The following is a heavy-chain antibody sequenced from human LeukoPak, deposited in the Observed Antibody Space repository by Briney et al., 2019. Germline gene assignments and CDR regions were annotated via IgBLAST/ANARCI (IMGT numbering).Heavy chain of an antibody. CDR3: AAFPYYYDSSGYYYQLGDFDY. D-gene: IGHD3-22*01. V-gene: IGHV3-53*01. J-gene: IGHJ4*02. CDR1: GFTVSSNY. CDR2: IYSGGST. Sequence: GGSLRLSCAASGFTVSSNYMSWVRQAPGKGLEWVSVIYSGGSTYYADSVKGRFTISRDNSKNTLYLQMNSLRAEDTAVYYCAAFPYYYDSSGYYYQLGDFDYWGQGTLVTVSS.